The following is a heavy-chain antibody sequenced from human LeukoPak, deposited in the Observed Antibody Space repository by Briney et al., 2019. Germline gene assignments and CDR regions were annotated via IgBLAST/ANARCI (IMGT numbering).Heavy chain of an antibody. D-gene: IGHD3-9*01. CDR2: ISGSGGST. CDR3: ARGGDILTGFQDWFDP. CDR1: GFTFSTYA. J-gene: IGHJ5*02. Sequence: GGSLRLSCAASGFTFSTYAMSWVRQAPGKGLEWVSAISGSGGSTYYAHSVKGRFTISRDNSKNTLYLQMNSLRAEDTAVYYCARGGDILTGFQDWFDPWGQGTLVTVSS. V-gene: IGHV3-23*01.